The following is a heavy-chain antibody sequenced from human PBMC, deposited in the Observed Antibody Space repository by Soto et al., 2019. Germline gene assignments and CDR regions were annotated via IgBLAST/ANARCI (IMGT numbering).Heavy chain of an antibody. D-gene: IGHD6-19*01. Sequence: SETLSLTCTVSGGSISSYYWSWIRQPPGKGLEWIGYIYYSGSTNYNPSPKSRVTISVDTSKNQFSLKLSSVTAADTAVYYCARLAGRGLDAFDISGQGTMVTVSS. CDR1: GGSISSYY. CDR2: IYYSGST. CDR3: ARLAGRGLDAFDI. J-gene: IGHJ3*02. V-gene: IGHV4-59*08.